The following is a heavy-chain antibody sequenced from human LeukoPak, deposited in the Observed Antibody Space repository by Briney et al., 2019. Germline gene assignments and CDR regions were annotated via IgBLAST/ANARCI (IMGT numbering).Heavy chain of an antibody. D-gene: IGHD6-13*01. J-gene: IGHJ4*02. CDR3: ARLYSSSWYVGPEYFDY. Sequence: GESLKISCKGSGYSFTSYWIGWVRQMPGKGLECMGIIYPGDSDTRYSPSFQGQVTISADKSISTAYLQWSSLKASDTAMYYCARLYSSSWYVGPEYFDYWGQGTLVTVSS. CDR1: GYSFTSYW. V-gene: IGHV5-51*01. CDR2: IYPGDSDT.